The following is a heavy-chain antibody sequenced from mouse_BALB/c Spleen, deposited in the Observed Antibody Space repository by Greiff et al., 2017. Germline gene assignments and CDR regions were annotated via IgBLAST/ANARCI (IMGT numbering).Heavy chain of an antibody. CDR3: ASPHYYRYDGGTSYYAMDY. D-gene: IGHD2-14*01. J-gene: IGHJ4*01. Sequence: VQLQQSGAELAKPGASVKMSCKASGYTFTSYWMHWVKQRPGQGLEWIGYINPSTGYTEYNQKFKDKATLTADKSSSTAYMQLSSLTSEDSAVYYCASPHYYRYDGGTSYYAMDYWGQGTSVTVSS. CDR2: INPSTGYT. V-gene: IGHV1-7*01. CDR1: GYTFTSYW.